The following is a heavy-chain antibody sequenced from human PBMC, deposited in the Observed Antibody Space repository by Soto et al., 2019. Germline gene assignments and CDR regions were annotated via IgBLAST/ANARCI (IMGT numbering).Heavy chain of an antibody. Sequence: GASVKVSCKASGYTFTGYYMHWVRQAPGQGLEWMGWINPNSGGTNYAQKFQGWVTMTRDTSISTAYMELSRLRSDDAAVYYCARGLGYGTWELAFDIWGQGTMVTVSS. CDR3: ARGLGYGTWELAFDI. V-gene: IGHV1-2*04. CDR1: GYTFTGYY. CDR2: INPNSGGT. J-gene: IGHJ3*02. D-gene: IGHD1-26*01.